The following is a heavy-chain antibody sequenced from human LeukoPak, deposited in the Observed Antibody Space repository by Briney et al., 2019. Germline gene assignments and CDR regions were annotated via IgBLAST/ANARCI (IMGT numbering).Heavy chain of an antibody. Sequence: PGRSLRLSCTASGFTFGDYAMSWVRQAPGKGLEWVGFIRSKAYGGTTEYAASVKGRFTTSRDDSKSIAYLQMNSLKTEDTAVYYCTRVRGRYGFDYWGQGTLVTVSS. D-gene: IGHD5-18*01. J-gene: IGHJ4*02. V-gene: IGHV3-49*04. CDR2: IRSKAYGGTT. CDR3: TRVRGRYGFDY. CDR1: GFTFGDYA.